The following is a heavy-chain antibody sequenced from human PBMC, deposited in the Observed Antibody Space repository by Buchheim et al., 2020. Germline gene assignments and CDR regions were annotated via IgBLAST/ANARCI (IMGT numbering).Heavy chain of an antibody. V-gene: IGHV3-23*01. CDR3: AKDPDPVYCSGGSCYAN. CDR2: ISGSGGTT. D-gene: IGHD2-15*01. Sequence: EVQLLESGGGFVQPGGSLRLSCAASGFTFRSYAMSWVRQAPGRGLDWVSVISGSGGTTYYVDSVKGRFTISRDNSKNTLYLQMNSLRVEDTALYYCAKDPDPVYCSGGSCYANWGQGT. J-gene: IGHJ4*02. CDR1: GFTFRSYA.